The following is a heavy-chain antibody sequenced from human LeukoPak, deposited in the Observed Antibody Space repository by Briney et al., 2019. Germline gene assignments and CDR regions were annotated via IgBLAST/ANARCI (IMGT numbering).Heavy chain of an antibody. D-gene: IGHD2-2*02. V-gene: IGHV3-11*01. CDR1: GFTFSDYY. J-gene: IGHJ6*03. Sequence: PGGSLRLSCAASGFTFSDYYMNWIRQAPGKGLEWLSYISSSGSTIYSADSVKGRFTISRDNAKSSLYLQMNSLRAEDTAVYYCARKAWRYCSSTSCYNMDVWGKGTTVTVSS. CDR3: ARKAWRYCSSTSCYNMDV. CDR2: ISSSGSTI.